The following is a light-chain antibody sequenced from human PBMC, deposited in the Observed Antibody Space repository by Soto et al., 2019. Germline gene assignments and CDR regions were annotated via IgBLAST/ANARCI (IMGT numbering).Light chain of an antibody. CDR1: QNVRVH. CDR3: QQRSHLPPT. V-gene: IGKV3-11*01. CDR2: DAS. J-gene: IGKJ5*01. Sequence: ESMSTQSPDTRSLSPGERASRSWCASQNVRVHLAWYQQKPGQAPRLLIYDASKRATGIPDRFSGGGSGTHFTLTISSLEPEDFAVYHCQQRSHLPPTFGQGTRLEIK.